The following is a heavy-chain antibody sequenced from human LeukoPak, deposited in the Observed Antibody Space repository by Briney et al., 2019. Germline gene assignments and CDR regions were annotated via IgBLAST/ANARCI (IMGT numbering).Heavy chain of an antibody. Sequence: ASVTVSCKASGYTFTGYYMHWVRQAPGQGLEWMGWINPNSGGTNYAQKFQGRVTMTRDTSISTAYMELSRLRSDDTAVYYCAREPAVDYYGSGSYGNWFDPWGQGTLVTVSS. CDR2: INPNSGGT. CDR3: AREPAVDYYGSGSYGNWFDP. J-gene: IGHJ5*02. D-gene: IGHD3-10*01. V-gene: IGHV1-2*02. CDR1: GYTFTGYY.